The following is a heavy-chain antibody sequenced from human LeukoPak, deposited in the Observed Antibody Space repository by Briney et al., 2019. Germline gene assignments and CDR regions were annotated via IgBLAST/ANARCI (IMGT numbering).Heavy chain of an antibody. CDR1: GFTFSSYA. D-gene: IGHD3-10*01. J-gene: IGHJ6*03. CDR3: AKAGRGGAITMVRGVKGDYYYMDV. Sequence: SGGSLRLSCLASGFTFSSYAMDWVRQAPGQGLQWVSAVGTSADTYYADSVKGRFTISRDNSKNTLYLQMNSLRAEDTAEYYCAKAGRGGAITMVRGVKGDYYYMDVWGKGTTVSISS. CDR2: VGTSADT. V-gene: IGHV3-23*01.